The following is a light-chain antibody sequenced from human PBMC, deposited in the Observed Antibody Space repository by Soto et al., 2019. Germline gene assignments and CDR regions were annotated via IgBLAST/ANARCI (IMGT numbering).Light chain of an antibody. CDR2: GAS. J-gene: IGKJ1*01. V-gene: IGKV3-15*01. Sequence: EIVMTXSPATLSVSPGERATLSCRASQSVSSNLAWYQQKPGQAPRLLIYGASTRATGIPARFSGSGSGTEFTLTISSLQSEDFAIYFCQQYNNWPPDRTFGQGTKVEIK. CDR1: QSVSSN. CDR3: QQYNNWPPDRT.